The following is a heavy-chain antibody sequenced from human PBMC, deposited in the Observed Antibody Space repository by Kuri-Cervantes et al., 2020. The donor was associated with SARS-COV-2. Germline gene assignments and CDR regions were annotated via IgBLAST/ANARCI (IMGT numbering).Heavy chain of an antibody. V-gene: IGHV3-30*18. J-gene: IGHJ5*02. CDR1: GFTFSSYG. CDR2: ISYDGSNK. Sequence: LSLTCAASGFTFSSYGMHWVRQAPGKGLEWVAVISYDGSNKYYADSVKGRFTISRDNSKNTLYLQMNSLRAEDTAVYYCAKEDKQLGVCVGVGWFDPWGQGTLVTVSS. D-gene: IGHD6-13*01. CDR3: AKEDKQLGVCVGVGWFDP.